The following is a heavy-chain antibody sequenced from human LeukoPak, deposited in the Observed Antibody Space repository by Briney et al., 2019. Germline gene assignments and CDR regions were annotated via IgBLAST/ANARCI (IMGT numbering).Heavy chain of an antibody. V-gene: IGHV3-74*01. D-gene: IGHD6-13*01. J-gene: IGHJ4*02. Sequence: GGSLRLSCAASGFTFSSYWMHWVRQASGKGLVWVSRINSDGSSTSYADSVKGRFTISRDNAKNTLYLQMNSLRAEDTAVYYCARILPGIAAAGFDYWGQGTLVTVSS. CDR2: INSDGSST. CDR1: GFTFSSYW. CDR3: ARILPGIAAAGFDY.